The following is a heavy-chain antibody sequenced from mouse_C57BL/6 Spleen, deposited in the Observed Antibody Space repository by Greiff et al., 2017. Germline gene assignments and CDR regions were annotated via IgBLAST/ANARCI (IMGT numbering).Heavy chain of an antibody. D-gene: IGHD3-3*01. V-gene: IGHV3-1*01. J-gene: IGHJ1*03. Sequence: EVQLVESGPGMVKPSQSLSLTCTVTGYSITSGYDWHWIRPFPGNKLEWMGYISYSGSTNYNPSLKSRISITHDTAKNQLFLKLNSVTTEDTATYYCARDVGDWYFDVWGTGTTVTVSS. CDR3: ARDVGDWYFDV. CDR1: GYSITSGYD. CDR2: ISYSGST.